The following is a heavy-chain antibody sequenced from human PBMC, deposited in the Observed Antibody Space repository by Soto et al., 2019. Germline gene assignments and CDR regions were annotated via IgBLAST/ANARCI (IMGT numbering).Heavy chain of an antibody. Sequence: SAPTPVNPTQTLTLTCTFPGFSLSTSGVSVGWIRQPPGKALEWLALIYWDDDKRYSPSLKSRLTITKDTSKNQVVLTMTNMDPVDTATYYCAHTESTVTTEAEYFQHWGQGTLVTVSS. CDR3: AHTESTVTTEAEYFQH. CDR2: IYWDDDK. D-gene: IGHD4-17*01. J-gene: IGHJ1*01. CDR1: GFSLSTSGVS. V-gene: IGHV2-5*02.